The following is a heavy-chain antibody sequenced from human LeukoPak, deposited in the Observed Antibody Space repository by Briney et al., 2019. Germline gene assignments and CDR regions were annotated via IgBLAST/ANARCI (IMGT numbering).Heavy chain of an antibody. CDR2: ISWNADST. V-gene: IGHV3-20*04. CDR3: ARDIGITGTTIFVY. Sequence: GGSLRLTCVASGFTFGDYGMSWIRQAPGKGLEWVSGISWNADSTGHADSVKGRFTISRDNAKNSLYLQMDSLRAEDTALYYCARDIGITGTTIFVYWGQGTPVTVS. J-gene: IGHJ4*02. D-gene: IGHD1-7*01. CDR1: GFTFGDYG.